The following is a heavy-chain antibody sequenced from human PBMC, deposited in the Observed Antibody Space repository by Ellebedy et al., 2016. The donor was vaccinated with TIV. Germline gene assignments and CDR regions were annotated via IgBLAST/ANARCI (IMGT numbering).Heavy chain of an antibody. CDR3: AKDEGFFVGASDY. CDR1: GFTFSSYA. CDR2: ITDVGGAA. J-gene: IGHJ4*02. D-gene: IGHD1-26*01. Sequence: GGSVRLSXAASGFTFSSYAMTWIRQAPGKGLEWVSTITDVGGAAYYGDSVKGRFTISRDNSKNTLYLQMNSLRAEDTATYYCAKDEGFFVGASDYWGQGTLVTVSS. V-gene: IGHV3-23*01.